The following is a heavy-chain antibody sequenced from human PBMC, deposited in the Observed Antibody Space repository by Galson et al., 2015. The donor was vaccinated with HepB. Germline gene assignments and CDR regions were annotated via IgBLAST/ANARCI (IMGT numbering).Heavy chain of an antibody. Sequence: SVKVSCKASGYTFTSYYMHWVRQAPGQGLEWMGIINPSGGSTSYAQKFQGRVTMTRDTSTSTVYMELSSLRSEDTAVYYCARDWGGGIVVVPAAPYNWFDPWGQGTLVTVSS. J-gene: IGHJ5*02. CDR3: ARDWGGGIVVVPAAPYNWFDP. CDR2: INPSGGST. CDR1: GYTFTSYY. D-gene: IGHD2-2*01. V-gene: IGHV1-46*01.